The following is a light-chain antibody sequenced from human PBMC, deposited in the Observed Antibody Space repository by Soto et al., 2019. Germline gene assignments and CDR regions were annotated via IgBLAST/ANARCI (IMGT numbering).Light chain of an antibody. J-gene: IGKJ4*01. Sequence: EIVMTQSPATLSVSPGERATLSCSASQSVRSNLAWYQQKPGQAPRLLIYGASTRATGIPARFSGSGSGTECSLIISSLQSEDIAVYYCQQYNNSPALTFGGGTKVEIK. CDR1: QSVRSN. CDR3: QQYNNSPALT. V-gene: IGKV3-15*01. CDR2: GAS.